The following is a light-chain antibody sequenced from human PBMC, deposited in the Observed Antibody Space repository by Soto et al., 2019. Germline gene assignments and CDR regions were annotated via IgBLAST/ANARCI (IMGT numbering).Light chain of an antibody. CDR1: QGIGNY. CDR2: AAS. V-gene: IGKV1-27*01. J-gene: IGKJ1*01. CDR3: QKNYRAPRT. Sequence: IRMTQSPSSLSASVGDRVTITCRASQGIGNYLAWYQQRPGGVPPLLIYAASTLQSGIPSRFSGSESGTDIESGFTLSIIRLQAVAVSNCYCQKNYRAPRTFGQGTKVEI.